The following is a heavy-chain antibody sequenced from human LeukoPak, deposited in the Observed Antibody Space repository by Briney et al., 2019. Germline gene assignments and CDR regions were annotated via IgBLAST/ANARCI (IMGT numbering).Heavy chain of an antibody. Sequence: GGSLRLSCSASGFIFSNYGMYWVRQAPGKGLEFVSAISSDGDNTFYADSVKGRFTISRDNSKNTLYLQMNSLRADDTAIYYCARDLRGGNFDYLGQGTLVTVSS. CDR3: ARDLRGGNFDY. V-gene: IGHV3-64*04. CDR2: ISSDGDNT. J-gene: IGHJ4*02. CDR1: GFIFSNYG. D-gene: IGHD2-15*01.